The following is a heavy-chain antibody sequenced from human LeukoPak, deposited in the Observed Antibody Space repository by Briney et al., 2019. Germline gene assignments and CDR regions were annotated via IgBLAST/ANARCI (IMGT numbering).Heavy chain of an antibody. CDR2: ISAYNGNT. CDR1: GYTFTSYG. V-gene: IGHV1-18*01. CDR3: ARGYGTGIYSSGWYGGFDY. J-gene: IGHJ4*02. D-gene: IGHD6-19*01. Sequence: ASVKVSCKASGYTFTSYGISWVRQAPGQGLEWMGWISAYNGNTNYAQKLQGRVTMTTDTSTSTAYMELRSLRSDDTAVYYCARGYGTGIYSSGWYGGFDYWGQGTLVTVSS.